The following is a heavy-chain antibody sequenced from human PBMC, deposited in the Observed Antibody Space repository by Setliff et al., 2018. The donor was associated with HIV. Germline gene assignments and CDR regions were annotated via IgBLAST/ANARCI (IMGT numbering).Heavy chain of an antibody. J-gene: IGHJ4*02. CDR2: IIPVLGIT. CDR3: AKEVGGSYALGSKVLDS. CDR1: GDTFTRPT. Sequence: ASVKVSCKASGDTFTRPTYTWVRRAPGQGLDWMGGIIPVLGITNYAQKFQGRVILTADESTSTLYMELTSLTYEDTAVYYCAKEVGGSYALGSKVLDSWGQGTLVTVSS. D-gene: IGHD3-16*01. V-gene: IGHV1-69*10.